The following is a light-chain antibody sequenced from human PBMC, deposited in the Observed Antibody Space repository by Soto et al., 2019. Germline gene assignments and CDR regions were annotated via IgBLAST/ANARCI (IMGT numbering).Light chain of an antibody. V-gene: IGKV3-11*01. J-gene: IGKJ1*01. CDR3: QQRSNWPPDGT. CDR1: QSVSIY. CDR2: DAS. Sequence: EIVLTQSPATLSLSPGERATLSCRASQSVSIYLAWYQQKPGQAPRLLIYDASNSATGIPARFSGSGSGTDFTLTISSLEPEYFAVYYCQQRSNWPPDGTVGQGTKVEIK.